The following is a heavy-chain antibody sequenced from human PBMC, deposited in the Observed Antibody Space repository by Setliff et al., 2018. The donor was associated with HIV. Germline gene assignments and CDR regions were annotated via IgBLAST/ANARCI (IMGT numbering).Heavy chain of an antibody. D-gene: IGHD2-15*01. CDR1: GFTFTIYS. CDR3: VRDDIGYCTGGSCSLFDF. Sequence: GSLRLSCAASGFTFTIYSLNWVRQAPGKGLEWVSSISSGGGYIYYADSVKGRFTISRDSTKNSVYLQMNSLRAEDTALYYCVRDDIGYCTGGSCSLFDFWGQGTLVTVSS. V-gene: IGHV3-21*04. CDR2: ISSGGGYI. J-gene: IGHJ4*02.